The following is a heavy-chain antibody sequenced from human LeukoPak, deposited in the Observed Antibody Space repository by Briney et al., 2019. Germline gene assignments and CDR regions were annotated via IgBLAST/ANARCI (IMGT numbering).Heavy chain of an antibody. D-gene: IGHD1-1*01. CDR1: VITFSNCE. CDR2: MNGGGGIT. V-gene: IGHV3-23*01. Sequence: GSLRPSCAVAVITFSNCEMNWVRQAPGKGLEWFSGMNGGGGITYYADSVEGRFTISRDNSKNTLYLQMNSLRAEDTAVYYCAKEDSGGGAFDIWGQGTMVTVSS. CDR3: AKEDSGGGAFDI. J-gene: IGHJ3*02.